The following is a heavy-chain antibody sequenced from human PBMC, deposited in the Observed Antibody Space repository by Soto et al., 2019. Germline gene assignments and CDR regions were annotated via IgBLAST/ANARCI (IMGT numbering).Heavy chain of an antibody. CDR2: IRASGGNT. J-gene: IGHJ4*02. CDR1: GFTFSSYA. CDR3: AKRPAYINNWYYFDC. Sequence: EVRLLESGGALAQPGGSLRLSCAASGFTFSSYAMSWVRQAPGKGLEWVSTIRASGGNTHYADSVKGRFTISRDNSKNTLSLQMNSLGAEDSAVYYCAKRPAYINNWYYFDCWGQGTLVTVSS. V-gene: IGHV3-23*01. D-gene: IGHD1-1*01.